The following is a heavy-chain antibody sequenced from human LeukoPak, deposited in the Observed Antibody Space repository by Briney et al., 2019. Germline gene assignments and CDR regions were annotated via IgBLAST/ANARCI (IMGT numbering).Heavy chain of an antibody. V-gene: IGHV3-21*04. J-gene: IGHJ4*02. CDR3: AKGDGPGFDY. CDR2: ISSSSSYI. D-gene: IGHD2-21*02. Sequence: GGSLRLSCAASGFTFSSYSMNWVRQAPGKGLEWVSSISSSSSYIYFADSVKGRFSISRDNSKSTMYLQMNSLRAEDTAVYYCAKGDGPGFDYWGQGTLVTVSS. CDR1: GFTFSSYS.